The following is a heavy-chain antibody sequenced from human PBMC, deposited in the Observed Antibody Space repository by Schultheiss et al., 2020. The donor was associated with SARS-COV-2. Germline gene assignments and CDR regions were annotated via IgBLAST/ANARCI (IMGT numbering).Heavy chain of an antibody. D-gene: IGHD4-11*01. CDR1: GGSISSGSYY. CDR2: IYTSGST. Sequence: SETLSLTCTVSGGSISSGSYYWSWIRQPAGKGLEWIGRIYTSGSTNYNPSLKSRVTISVDKSKNQFSLKLSSVTAADTAVYYCARGRPRLWYFDLWGRGTLVTVSS. CDR3: ARGRPRLWYFDL. V-gene: IGHV4-61*02. J-gene: IGHJ2*01.